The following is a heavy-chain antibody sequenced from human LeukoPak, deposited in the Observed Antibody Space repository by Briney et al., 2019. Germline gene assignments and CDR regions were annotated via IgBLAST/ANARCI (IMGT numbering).Heavy chain of an antibody. V-gene: IGHV4-4*09. CDR2: ISTSGST. CDR1: AASISNYY. J-gene: IGHJ4*02. Sequence: SETLSLTCAVSAASISNYYWSWIRQAPGKGLEGIGYISTSGSTNYNPSLKSRVSISLDTSKNRFSLNLNFVTAADTAVYYCASPRSGYRYTFDYWGQGALVTVSS. CDR3: ASPRSGYRYTFDY. D-gene: IGHD3-22*01.